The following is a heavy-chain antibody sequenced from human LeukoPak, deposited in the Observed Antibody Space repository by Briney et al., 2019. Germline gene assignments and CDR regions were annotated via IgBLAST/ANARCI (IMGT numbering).Heavy chain of an antibody. D-gene: IGHD5-12*01. J-gene: IGHJ4*02. V-gene: IGHV3-48*03. Sequence: GGSLTLSCSASGFPFSGREMAWVRQAPGKGLEGVSYMSKNGKTILHADSVKGRFTISRDNAKNSLFLQMDSLRAEDTAFYYCARASYTGFDLHFDQWGQGTLVTVSS. CDR1: GFPFSGRE. CDR2: MSKNGKTI. CDR3: ARASYTGFDLHFDQ.